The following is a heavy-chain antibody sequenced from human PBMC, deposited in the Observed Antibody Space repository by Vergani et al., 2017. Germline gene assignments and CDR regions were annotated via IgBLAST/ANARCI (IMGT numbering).Heavy chain of an antibody. CDR3: ASDGVGDISSWKGPY. Sequence: QVQLVQSGAEVKKPGSSVKVSCKASGGTFSSYAISWVRQAPGQGLEWIGGIIPSFGTANYAQKFKGRFTITADESKSTAYMELSSLRSEDTAVYYCASDGVGDISSWKGPYWGQGTLVTVSS. CDR1: GGTFSSYA. J-gene: IGHJ4*02. D-gene: IGHD6-13*01. V-gene: IGHV1-69*12. CDR2: IIPSFGTA.